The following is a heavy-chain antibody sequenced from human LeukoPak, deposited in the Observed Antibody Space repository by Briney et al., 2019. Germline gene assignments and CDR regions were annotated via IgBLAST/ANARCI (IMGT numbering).Heavy chain of an antibody. Sequence: SETLSLTCTVSGDSIHSFYWSWVRQPPGKGLEWIGYTYYSGSTNYNPSLKSRITISVDTSKNQFSLRLSSVTAADTAIYYCARRKTRGGPIDSWGQGTLVTVSS. CDR2: TYYSGST. J-gene: IGHJ5*01. V-gene: IGHV4-59*08. D-gene: IGHD3-16*01. CDR3: ARRKTRGGPIDS. CDR1: GDSIHSFY.